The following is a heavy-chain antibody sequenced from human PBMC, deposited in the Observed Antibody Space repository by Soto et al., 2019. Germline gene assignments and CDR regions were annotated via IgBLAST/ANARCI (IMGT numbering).Heavy chain of an antibody. Sequence: EVQLVESGGGLIQPGGSLRLSCAVSGFTVSNNYMSWVRQAPGKGLEGVSVIYSGGYTAYGDSVKGRFTISRDNPKNTIYLQMNSLSTAHTPVFYWAPRPGGGGYWGQGTLVTVSS. V-gene: IGHV3-53*01. CDR3: APRPGGGGY. CDR1: GFTVSNNY. D-gene: IGHD6-6*01. J-gene: IGHJ4*02. CDR2: IYSGGYT.